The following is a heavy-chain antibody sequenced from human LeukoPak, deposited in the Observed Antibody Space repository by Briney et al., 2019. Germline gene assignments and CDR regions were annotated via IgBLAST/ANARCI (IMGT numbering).Heavy chain of an antibody. CDR1: GYTFTSYY. CDR3: AREWPEWKLPSYFDY. Sequence: ASVKVSRMASGYTFTSYYTHWVRPAPGQGLEWMGIINPSGGSTSYAQKFQGRVTMTRDTSTSTVYMELSSLRSEDTAVYYCAREWPEWKLPSYFDYWGQGTLVTVSS. CDR2: INPSGGST. J-gene: IGHJ4*02. V-gene: IGHV1-46*01. D-gene: IGHD1-26*01.